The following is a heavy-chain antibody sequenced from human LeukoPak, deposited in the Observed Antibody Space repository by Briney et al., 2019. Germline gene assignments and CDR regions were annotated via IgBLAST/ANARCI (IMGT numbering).Heavy chain of an antibody. CDR2: IYYSGST. V-gene: IGHV4-31*03. D-gene: IGHD3-22*01. CDR3: ARERYYYDSSGYLNYYYYYGMDV. Sequence: SQTLSLTCTVSGGSISSGGYYWSWIRQHPGKGLEWIGYIYYSGSTYYNPSLKSRVTISVDTSKNQVSLKLSSVTAADTAVYYCARERYYYDSSGYLNYYYYYGMDVWGQGTTVTVSS. CDR1: GGSISSGGYY. J-gene: IGHJ6*02.